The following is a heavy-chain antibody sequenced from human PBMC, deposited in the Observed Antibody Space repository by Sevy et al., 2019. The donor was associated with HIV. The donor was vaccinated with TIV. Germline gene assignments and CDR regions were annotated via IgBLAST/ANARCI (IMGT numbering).Heavy chain of an antibody. D-gene: IGHD2-2*01. Sequence: SETLSLTCAVYGGSFSGYYWSWIRQPPGKGLEWIGEINHSGSTNYNPSLKSRVTISVDTSKNHFSLKRTSVTAADTAVYYCASPNCSSTSCYRIFDYWGQGTLVTVSS. J-gene: IGHJ4*02. CDR1: GGSFSGYY. CDR3: ASPNCSSTSCYRIFDY. V-gene: IGHV4-34*01. CDR2: INHSGST.